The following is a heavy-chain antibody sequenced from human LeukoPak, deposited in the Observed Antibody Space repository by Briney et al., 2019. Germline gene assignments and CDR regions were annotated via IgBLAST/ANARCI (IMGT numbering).Heavy chain of an antibody. CDR2: IYTSGST. CDR1: GGSISSGSCY. V-gene: IGHV4-61*02. D-gene: IGHD3-10*01. Sequence: SETLSLTCTVSGGSISSGSCYWSWIRQPAGKGLEWIGRIYTSGSTNYNPSLNSRVTISVDTSKNQFSLKLSSVTAADTAVYYCAREVTMVRGVSSWFDPWGQGTLVTVSS. CDR3: AREVTMVRGVSSWFDP. J-gene: IGHJ5*02.